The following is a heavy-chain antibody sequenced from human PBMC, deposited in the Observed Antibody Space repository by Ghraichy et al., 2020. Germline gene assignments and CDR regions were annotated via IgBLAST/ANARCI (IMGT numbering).Heavy chain of an antibody. Sequence: SETLSLTCTVSGDSITSNYYWSWIRQRPGKGLEWIGYIYNSGTTYYSPSLKSQVTISVDTSKNQFSLKVRSVTAADTAMYYCARGPCTTTSCDAFDIWGQGTMVTVSS. V-gene: IGHV4-31*01. CDR3: ARGPCTTTSCDAFDI. D-gene: IGHD2-2*01. CDR2: IYNSGTT. CDR1: GDSITSNYY. J-gene: IGHJ3*02.